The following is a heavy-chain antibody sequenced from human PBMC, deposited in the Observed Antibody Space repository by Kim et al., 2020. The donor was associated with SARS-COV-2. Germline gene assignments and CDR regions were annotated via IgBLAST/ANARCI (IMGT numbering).Heavy chain of an antibody. CDR3: ARCYYGSGSYYNLESFPFSFDP. D-gene: IGHD3-10*01. CDR2: INPNSGGT. V-gene: IGHV1-2*02. CDR1: GYTFTGYY. J-gene: IGHJ5*02. Sequence: ASVKVSCKASGYTFTGYYMHWVRQAPGQGLEWMGWINPNSGGTNYAQKFQGRVTMTRDTSISTAYMELSRLRSDDTAVYYCARCYYGSGSYYNLESFPFSFDPWPGNPGHRLL.